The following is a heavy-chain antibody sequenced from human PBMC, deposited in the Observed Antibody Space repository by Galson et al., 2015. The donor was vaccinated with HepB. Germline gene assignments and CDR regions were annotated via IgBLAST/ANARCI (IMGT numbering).Heavy chain of an antibody. D-gene: IGHD3-10*01. CDR3: TTDQSDGSGSYYFPIYYYGMDV. CDR2: IKSKTDGGTT. CDR1: GFTFSNAW. J-gene: IGHJ6*02. Sequence: SLRLSCAATGFTFSNAWMSWVRQAPGQGLEWVGRIKSKTDGGTTDYAAPVKGRFTISRDDSKNTLYLQMNSLKTEDTAVYYCTTDQSDGSGSYYFPIYYYGMDVWGQGTTVTVSS. V-gene: IGHV3-15*01.